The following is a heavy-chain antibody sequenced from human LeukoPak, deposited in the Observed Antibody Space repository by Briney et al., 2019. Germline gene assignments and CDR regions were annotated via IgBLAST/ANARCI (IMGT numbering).Heavy chain of an antibody. CDR3: ARAMRGGYDY. CDR2: ISPSSDSI. D-gene: IGHD5-24*01. J-gene: IGHJ4*02. Sequence: GGSLRLSCAASGFMFSSYGMNWVRQAPGRRLEWVSYISPSSDSIYYADSLKGRFTISRDNAEHSLYLQMNSLRDEDTAVYYCARAMRGGYDYWGQGTLVTVFS. V-gene: IGHV3-48*02. CDR1: GFMFSSYG.